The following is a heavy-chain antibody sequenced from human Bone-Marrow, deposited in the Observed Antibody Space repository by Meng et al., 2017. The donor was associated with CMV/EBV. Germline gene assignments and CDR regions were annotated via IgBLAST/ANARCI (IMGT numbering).Heavy chain of an antibody. Sequence: SETLSLTCTVSGDSISSSSYYWGWIRQPPGKGLEWIGSIYYSGSTYYNPSLKSRVTISVDTSKNQFSLKLSSVTTADTAVYYCARESYCSGGSCYSGVDYWGQGTLVTVSS. CDR2: IYYSGST. D-gene: IGHD2-15*01. J-gene: IGHJ4*02. V-gene: IGHV4-39*07. CDR3: ARESYCSGGSCYSGVDY. CDR1: GDSISSSSYY.